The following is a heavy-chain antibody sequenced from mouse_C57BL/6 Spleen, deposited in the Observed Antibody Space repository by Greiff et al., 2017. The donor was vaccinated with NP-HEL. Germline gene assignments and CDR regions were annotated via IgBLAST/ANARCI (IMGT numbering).Heavy chain of an antibody. V-gene: IGHV3-6*01. J-gene: IGHJ2*01. D-gene: IGHD2-4*01. CDR1: GYSITSGYY. CDR3: ARDDYWEFDY. CDR2: ISYDGSN. Sequence: EVQLQQSGPGLVKPSQSLSLTCSATGYSITSGYYWYWIRQFPGNNLEWMGYISYDGSNNYNPSLKNRITITRDTSKNQFFLKLNSVTTEDTATYYCARDDYWEFDYWGQGTTLTVSS.